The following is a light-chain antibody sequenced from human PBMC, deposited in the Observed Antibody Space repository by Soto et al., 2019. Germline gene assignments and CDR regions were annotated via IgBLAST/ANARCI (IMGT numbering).Light chain of an antibody. CDR3: QQSYTTPYT. CDR2: AAT. Sequence: DTPMIQSPSSLSASVGDRVTITCRASQTISTSLNWYQQKPGTAPKLLIYAATSLQSGVPSRFSGSGSGTDFTLAISSLHPEDFATYYCQQSYTTPYTFGQGTKLEIK. CDR1: QTISTS. J-gene: IGKJ2*01. V-gene: IGKV1-39*01.